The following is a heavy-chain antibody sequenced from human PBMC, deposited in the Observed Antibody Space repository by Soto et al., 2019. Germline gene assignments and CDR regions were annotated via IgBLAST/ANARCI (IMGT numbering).Heavy chain of an antibody. CDR3: VRDLLGSGGHFDY. V-gene: IGHV3-33*01. CDR1: GFIFSTFG. CDR2: IWYDGSNT. Sequence: QPGGSLRLSCAPSGFIFSTFGIHWVRQVPGKGLEWVAHIWYDGSNTYYADSVKGRFTISRDNSRNTLYLQMNSLRAEDTAVYHCVRDLLGSGGHFDYWGQGTLVTVSS. J-gene: IGHJ4*02. D-gene: IGHD7-27*01.